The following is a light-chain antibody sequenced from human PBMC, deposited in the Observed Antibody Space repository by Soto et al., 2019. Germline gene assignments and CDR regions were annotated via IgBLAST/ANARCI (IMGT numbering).Light chain of an antibody. J-gene: IGKJ1*01. CDR3: QQRSNWPPWT. CDR2: GAS. CDR1: QSVSSF. V-gene: IGKV3-11*01. Sequence: IVMTQSPATLSLSPGERATLTCRASQSVSSFLAWYQQKPGQAPRLLIYGASIRATGIPARFSGSGSGTDCTLTISSLEPEDFAVYYCQQRSNWPPWTFGQGTKVDIK.